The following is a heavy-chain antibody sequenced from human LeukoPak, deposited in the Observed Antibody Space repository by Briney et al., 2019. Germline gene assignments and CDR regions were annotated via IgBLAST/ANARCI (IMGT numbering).Heavy chain of an antibody. J-gene: IGHJ3*02. CDR1: GFTFSNYW. CDR3: SRGGPYHGFDI. D-gene: IGHD1-26*01. CDR2: INSDGSNT. Sequence: GGSLRLPCAASGFTFSNYWMHWVRQAPGKGLVWVSRINSDGSNTIYADSVKGRFTFSRDNAKNTLYLQMNSLRAEDTAVYYCSRGGPYHGFDIWGQGTMVTVSS. V-gene: IGHV3-74*01.